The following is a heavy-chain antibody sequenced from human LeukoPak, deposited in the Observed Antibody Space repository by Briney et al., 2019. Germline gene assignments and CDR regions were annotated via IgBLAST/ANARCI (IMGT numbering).Heavy chain of an antibody. CDR1: GFIFSTYG. D-gene: IGHD2-2*01. Sequence: GGSLRLSCAASGFIFSTYGMHWVRQAPGKGLEWVAFIQFDGSDKFYADSVKGRLTISRDNSKNTLYLQMNSLRPEDTSVYYCAEDQQLQPFHYWGQGTLVTVSS. J-gene: IGHJ4*02. CDR3: AEDQQLQPFHY. CDR2: IQFDGSDK. V-gene: IGHV3-30*02.